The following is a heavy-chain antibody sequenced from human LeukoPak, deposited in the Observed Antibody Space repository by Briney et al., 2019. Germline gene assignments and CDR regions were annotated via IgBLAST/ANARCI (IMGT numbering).Heavy chain of an antibody. J-gene: IGHJ5*02. CDR3: ARDGGTDWYDP. Sequence: GGSLRLSCGASGFTISRYWMSWVRQAPGKGLEWVANIKKDGSERTYVDSVKGRFTISRDNAKNSLYLQMNSLRVEDTAMYYCARDGGTDWYDPWGQGTLVTVSS. CDR1: GFTISRYW. V-gene: IGHV3-7*01. CDR2: IKKDGSER. D-gene: IGHD1-1*01.